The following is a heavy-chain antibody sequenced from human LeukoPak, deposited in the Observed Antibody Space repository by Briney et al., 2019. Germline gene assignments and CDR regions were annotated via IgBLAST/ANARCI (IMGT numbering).Heavy chain of an antibody. CDR3: ARDLLPKYSSGWVDY. CDR1: GFTFSSYL. CDR2: IKQDGSEK. V-gene: IGHV3-7*01. J-gene: IGHJ4*02. D-gene: IGHD6-19*01. Sequence: GGSLRLSCAAPGFTFSSYLMSWVRQAPGKGVEWVANIKQDGSEKYYVDSVKGRFTISRDNAKNSLYLQMNSLRAEDTAVYYCARDLLPKYSSGWVDYWGQGTLVTVSS.